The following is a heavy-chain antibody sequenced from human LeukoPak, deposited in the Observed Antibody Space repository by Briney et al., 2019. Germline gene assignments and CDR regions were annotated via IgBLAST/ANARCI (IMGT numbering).Heavy chain of an antibody. J-gene: IGHJ6*02. Sequence: SETLSLTCAVSGGSISSGGYSWSWIRQPPGKGLEWIGYIYHSGSTYYNPSLKSRVTISVDRSKNQFSLKLSSVTAADTAVCYCAHVAYYYGMDVWGQGTTVTVSS. CDR1: GGSISSGGYS. CDR2: IYHSGST. CDR3: AHVAYYYGMDV. V-gene: IGHV4-30-2*01.